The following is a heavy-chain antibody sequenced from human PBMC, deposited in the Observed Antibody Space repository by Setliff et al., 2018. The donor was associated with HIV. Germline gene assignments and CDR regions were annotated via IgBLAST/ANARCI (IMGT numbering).Heavy chain of an antibody. CDR3: AREDSGSYFSDY. V-gene: IGHV3-23*01. Sequence: GGSLRLSCAASGFTFNTYAMSWVRQAPGKGLEWVSVISGSGGSTFYADSVKGRFTISRDNSKNTLYLQMNSLRAEDTAVYYCAREDSGSYFSDYWGQGTLVTVSS. J-gene: IGHJ4*02. CDR1: GFTFNTYA. CDR2: ISGSGGST. D-gene: IGHD1-26*01.